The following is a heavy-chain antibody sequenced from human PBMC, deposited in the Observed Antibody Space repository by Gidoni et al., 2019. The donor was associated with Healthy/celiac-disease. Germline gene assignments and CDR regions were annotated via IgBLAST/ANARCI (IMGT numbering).Heavy chain of an antibody. CDR1: GFPFSSYA. Sequence: EVQLLESGGGLVQPGGSVRLSCAASGFPFSSYAMTWVRQAPGKGLEWVSAISGSGGSTYYADSVKGRFTISRENSKNTLYLQMNSLRAEDTAVYYCARRGHCSSTSCYTPTRYFDYWGQGTLVTVSS. V-gene: IGHV3-23*01. D-gene: IGHD2-2*02. CDR2: ISGSGGST. J-gene: IGHJ4*02. CDR3: ARRGHCSSTSCYTPTRYFDY.